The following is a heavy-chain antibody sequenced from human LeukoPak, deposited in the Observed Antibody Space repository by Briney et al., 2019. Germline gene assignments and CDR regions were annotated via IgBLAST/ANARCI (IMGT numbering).Heavy chain of an antibody. CDR3: AKDQDPHSYGSGSYAPFDY. J-gene: IGHJ4*02. D-gene: IGHD3-10*01. CDR2: ISGSGGST. V-gene: IGHV3-23*01. Sequence: GGSLRLSCATSGFTFSSYAMSWVRQAPGKGLEWVSHISGSGGSTKYSGSVKGRFTISRDNSKNTLYLQINSLRADDTAVYYCAKDQDPHSYGSGSYAPFDYWGQGTLVTVSS. CDR1: GFTFSSYA.